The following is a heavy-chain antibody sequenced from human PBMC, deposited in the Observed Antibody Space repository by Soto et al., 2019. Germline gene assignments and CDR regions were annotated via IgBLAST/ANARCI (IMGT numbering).Heavy chain of an antibody. CDR3: TKAYYYDSSASFDY. J-gene: IGHJ4*02. CDR2: ISGSGGST. D-gene: IGHD3-22*01. V-gene: IGHV3-23*01. CDR1: GFTFSSYA. Sequence: GGSLRLSCAASGFTFSSYAMSWVRQAPGKGLEWVSAISGSGGSTYYADSVKGRFTISRDNSKNTLYLQMNSLRAEATAVYYCTKAYYYDSSASFDYWGQGTLVTVSS.